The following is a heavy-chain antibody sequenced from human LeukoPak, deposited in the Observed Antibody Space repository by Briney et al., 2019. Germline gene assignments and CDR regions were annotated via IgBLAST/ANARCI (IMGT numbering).Heavy chain of an antibody. CDR1: GYTFTGYY. Sequence: GASVKVSCKASGYTFTGYYMHWVRQAPGQGLEWMGWINPNSGGTNYAQKFQGRVTMTRDTSISTAYMELSRLRSDDTAVYYCARDGRMYSSGWYHAYWGQGTLVTVSS. D-gene: IGHD6-19*01. CDR3: ARDGRMYSSGWYHAY. CDR2: INPNSGGT. V-gene: IGHV1-2*02. J-gene: IGHJ4*02.